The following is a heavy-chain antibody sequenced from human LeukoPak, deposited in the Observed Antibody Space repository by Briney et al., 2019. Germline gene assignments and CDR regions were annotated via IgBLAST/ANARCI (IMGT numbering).Heavy chain of an antibody. CDR2: IIPIFGTA. CDR1: GGTFSSYA. CDR3: ARGQGNWNDVRYYYYYGMDV. D-gene: IGHD1-20*01. Sequence: ASVKVSCKASGGTFSSYAISWVRQAPGQGLEWMGGIIPIFGTANYAQKFQGRVTITADESTSTAYMELSSLRSEDTAVYYCARGQGNWNDVRYYYYYGMDVWGQGTTVTVSS. V-gene: IGHV1-69*13. J-gene: IGHJ6*02.